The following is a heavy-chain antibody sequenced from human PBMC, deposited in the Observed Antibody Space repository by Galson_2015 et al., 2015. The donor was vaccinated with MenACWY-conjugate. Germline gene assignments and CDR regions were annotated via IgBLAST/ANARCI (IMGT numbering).Heavy chain of an antibody. V-gene: IGHV3-74*01. D-gene: IGHD2-2*01. CDR2: INSDGSSA. CDR3: AQYCSSTSCYAGKGA. CDR1: GFTFSSYW. Sequence: SLRLSCAASGFTFSSYWMHWVCQSPGKGLVWVSRINSDGSSANYADSVKGRFTISRDNAKNTLYLQTNSLRAEDTAVYYCAQYCSSTSCYAGKGAWGQGTLVTVSS. J-gene: IGHJ5*02.